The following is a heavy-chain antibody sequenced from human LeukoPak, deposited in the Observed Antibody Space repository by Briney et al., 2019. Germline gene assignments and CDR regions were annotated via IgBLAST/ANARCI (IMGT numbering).Heavy chain of an antibody. Sequence: SVKVSCKASGFTFTSSAMQWVRQARGQRLECIGWIVVGSGNTNYAQKFQERVTITRDMSTSTAYMELSSLRSEDTAVYYCAADRYSGSYPTSAFDIWGQGTMVTVSS. CDR2: IVVGSGNT. J-gene: IGHJ3*02. CDR1: GFTFTSSA. CDR3: AADRYSGSYPTSAFDI. D-gene: IGHD1-26*01. V-gene: IGHV1-58*02.